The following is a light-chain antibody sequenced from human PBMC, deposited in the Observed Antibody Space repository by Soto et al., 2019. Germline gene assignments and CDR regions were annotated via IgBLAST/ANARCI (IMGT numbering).Light chain of an antibody. J-gene: IGKJ2*01. CDR2: AIS. CDR3: LQHYNSYT. V-gene: IGKV1-6*01. Sequence: AIQVTQSPSSLYASVGDRVTITCRASQGIRDNLAWYQQKPGRAPKLLIYAISTLQGGVPSRFSGSGSGTDFTLTISSLQPEDFATYYCLQHYNSYTFGQGTKLEIK. CDR1: QGIRDN.